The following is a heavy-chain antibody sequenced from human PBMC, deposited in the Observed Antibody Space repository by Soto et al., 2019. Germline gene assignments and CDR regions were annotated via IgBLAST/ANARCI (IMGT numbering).Heavy chain of an antibody. CDR3: ARGAATVTAGWFDP. D-gene: IGHD4-17*01. Sequence: PSETLSLTCAVSGYSISSGYYWGWIRQTPGKGLEWIASIYHSGSTYYNPSLKSRVTISVDTSKNQFSLKLTSETAADTAVYYCARGAATVTAGWFDPWGQGIMVTVAS. CDR2: IYHSGST. V-gene: IGHV4-38-2*01. J-gene: IGHJ5*02. CDR1: GYSISSGYY.